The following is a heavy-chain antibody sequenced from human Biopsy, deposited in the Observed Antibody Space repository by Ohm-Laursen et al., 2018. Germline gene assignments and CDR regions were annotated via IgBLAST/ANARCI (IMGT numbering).Heavy chain of an antibody. CDR3: SKWTGGYSYSSL. CDR2: IRSESSGGTR. J-gene: IGHJ4*02. D-gene: IGHD5-12*01. V-gene: IGHV3-49*03. CDR1: GFNFGDSG. Sequence: SLRFSCSASGFNFGDSGMGWFRQAPGKGLECVGLIRSESSGGTREYAAPVEGRFTVSRDDSKSIAYLDMNSLKTEDTAMYYCSKWTGGYSYSSLWGRGTLVTVSS.